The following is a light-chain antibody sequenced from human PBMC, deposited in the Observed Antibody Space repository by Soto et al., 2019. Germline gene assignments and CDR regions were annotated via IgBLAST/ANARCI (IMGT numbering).Light chain of an antibody. CDR1: QSLSKY. CDR2: DAS. J-gene: IGKJ4*01. Sequence: EIVLTQSPGTVSLSPGERATLSCRASQSLSKYLAWYQQKPGQAPRLLIYDASNRASGIPARFSGSGSGTDFTLTISSPEPEDFAVYYCQQRSNWRGTFGGGTKVEV. V-gene: IGKV3-11*01. CDR3: QQRSNWRGT.